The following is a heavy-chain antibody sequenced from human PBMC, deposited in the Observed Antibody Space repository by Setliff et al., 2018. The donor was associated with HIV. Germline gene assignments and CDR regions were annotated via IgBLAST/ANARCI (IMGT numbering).Heavy chain of an antibody. CDR1: GGSITSGTYY. CDR3: ARDSELGLNYHYGMDV. V-gene: IGHV4-31*03. J-gene: IGHJ6*02. D-gene: IGHD1-26*01. CDR2: IYYSGST. Sequence: SETLSLTCTVSGGSITSGTYYWNWIRQHPGKGLEWIGYIYYSGSTYYNPSLKSRVTMSVDTSKNQFSLKLSSVTAADTAVYYCARDSELGLNYHYGMDVWGQGTTVTVSS.